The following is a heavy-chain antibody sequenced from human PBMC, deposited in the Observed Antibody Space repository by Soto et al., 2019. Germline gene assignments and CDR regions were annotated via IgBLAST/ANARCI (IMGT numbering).Heavy chain of an antibody. D-gene: IGHD1-26*01. J-gene: IGHJ6*02. Sequence: ASVKVSCKASGYTFTSYDINWVRQATGQGLEWMGWMNPNSGDTGYAQKFQGRVTMTRNTSISTAYMELSSLRSEDTAVYYCASGELRRYYYYYYGMDVWDQGTTVTVSS. V-gene: IGHV1-8*01. CDR2: MNPNSGDT. CDR3: ASGELRRYYYYYYGMDV. CDR1: GYTFTSYD.